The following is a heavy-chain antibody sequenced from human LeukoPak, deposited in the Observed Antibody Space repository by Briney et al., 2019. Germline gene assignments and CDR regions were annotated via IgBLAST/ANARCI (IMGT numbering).Heavy chain of an antibody. J-gene: IGHJ3*02. CDR1: GGTFSSYA. CDR2: IIPIFGTA. V-gene: IGHV1-69*01. CDR3: ASRSPAAVAFDI. D-gene: IGHD2-15*01. Sequence: WASVKVSCKASGGTFSSYAISWVRQAPGQGLEWMGGIIPIFGTANYAQKFQGRVTITADESTSTAYMELSSLRSEDTAVYYCASRSPAAVAFDIWGQGTMVTVSS.